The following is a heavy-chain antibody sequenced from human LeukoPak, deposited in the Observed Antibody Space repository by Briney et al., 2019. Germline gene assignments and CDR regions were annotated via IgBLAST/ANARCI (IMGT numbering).Heavy chain of an antibody. Sequence: GRSLRLSCAASGFTFSSYGMHWVRQAPGKGLEWVAVIWYDGSNKYYADSVKGRFTISRDNSKNTLYLQMSSLRAEDTAVYYCARDSATIEAADAFDIWGQGTMVTVSS. D-gene: IGHD5-12*01. CDR3: ARDSATIEAADAFDI. V-gene: IGHV3-33*01. CDR2: IWYDGSNK. J-gene: IGHJ3*02. CDR1: GFTFSSYG.